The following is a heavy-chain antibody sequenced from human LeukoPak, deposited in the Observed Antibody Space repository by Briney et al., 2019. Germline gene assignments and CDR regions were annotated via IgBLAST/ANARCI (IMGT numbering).Heavy chain of an antibody. Sequence: SETLSLTCAVYGGSFSGYYRSWVRQPPGKGLEWIWEINHSGSTNYNPSLKSRVTISVDTSKNQFSLKLSSVTAADTAVYYCARKDSSGYSSAFDIWGQGTMVTVSS. J-gene: IGHJ3*02. CDR1: GGSFSGYY. D-gene: IGHD3-22*01. CDR3: ARKDSSGYSSAFDI. CDR2: INHSGST. V-gene: IGHV4-34*01.